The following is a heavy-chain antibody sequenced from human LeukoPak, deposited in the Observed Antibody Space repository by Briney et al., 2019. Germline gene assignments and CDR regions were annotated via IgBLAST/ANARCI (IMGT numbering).Heavy chain of an antibody. J-gene: IGHJ6*02. CDR1: GFTFSSYA. CDR3: ARDHPDYYYYGMDV. CDR2: ISGSGGST. Sequence: GGSLRLSCAASGFTFSSYAMSWVRQAPGKGLEWVSAISGSGGSTYYADSVKGRFTISRHNSKNTLYLQMNSLRAEDTAVYYCARDHPDYYYYGMDVWGQGTTVTVSS. V-gene: IGHV3-23*01.